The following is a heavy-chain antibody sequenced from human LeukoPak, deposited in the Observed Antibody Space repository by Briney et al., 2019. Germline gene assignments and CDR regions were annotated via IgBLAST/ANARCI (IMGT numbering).Heavy chain of an antibody. J-gene: IGHJ5*02. Sequence: GGSLRLSCAASGFTFSSYAMSWVRQAPGKGLEWVSSISSSSSYIYYADSVKGRFTISRDNSKNTLYLQMNSLRSEDTAVYYCARGSFRYGSGSYPNYNWFDPWGQGTLVTVSS. CDR3: ARGSFRYGSGSYPNYNWFDP. CDR2: ISSSSSYI. CDR1: GFTFSSYA. D-gene: IGHD3-10*01. V-gene: IGHV3-21*04.